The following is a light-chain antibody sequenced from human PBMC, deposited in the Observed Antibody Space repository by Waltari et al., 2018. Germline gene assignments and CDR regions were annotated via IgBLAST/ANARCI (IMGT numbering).Light chain of an antibody. CDR2: YVS. Sequence: QSALTQPASVSGSPGQSNTISCTGTSSDIGFYNYFSWYQQHPGKAPQLMIFYVSERPSGVSNRFSGSKSGNTASLTISGLQADDEADYYCNSYSGSSSWVFGGGTKLTVL. CDR1: SSDIGFYNY. CDR3: NSYSGSSSWV. J-gene: IGLJ3*02. V-gene: IGLV2-14*01.